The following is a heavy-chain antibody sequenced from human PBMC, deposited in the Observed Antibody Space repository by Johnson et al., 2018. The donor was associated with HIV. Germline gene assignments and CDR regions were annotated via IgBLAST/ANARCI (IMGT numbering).Heavy chain of an antibody. CDR2: ISYDGSDK. V-gene: IGHV3-30*04. Sequence: VQLVESGGGVVQPGRSLRLSCAASGFTFSSYAIHWVRQAPAKGLEWVAVISYDGSDKYYADSVKGRFTIPRDNSKNTLYLQMNSLRAEDTAVYYCAKDPGYSSFDIWGQGTMVTVSS. J-gene: IGHJ3*02. CDR1: GFTFSSYA. CDR3: AKDPGYSSFDI. D-gene: IGHD5-12*01.